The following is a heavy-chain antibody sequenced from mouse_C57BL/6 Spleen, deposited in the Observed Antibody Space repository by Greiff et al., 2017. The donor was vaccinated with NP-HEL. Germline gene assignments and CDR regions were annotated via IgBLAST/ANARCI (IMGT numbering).Heavy chain of an antibody. CDR2: IWSGGST. J-gene: IGHJ4*01. Sequence: VKLMESGPGLVQPSQSLSITCTVSGFSLTSYGVHWVRQSPGKGLEWLGVIWSGGSTDYNAAFISRLSISKENSKSQVFFKMNSPQADDTAIYYCARKRGLWDEGYAMDYWGQGTSVTVSS. CDR3: ARKRGLWDEGYAMDY. CDR1: GFSLTSYG. V-gene: IGHV2-2*01. D-gene: IGHD4-1*01.